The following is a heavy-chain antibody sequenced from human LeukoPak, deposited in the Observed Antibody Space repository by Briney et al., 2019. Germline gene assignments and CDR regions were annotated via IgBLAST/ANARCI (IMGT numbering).Heavy chain of an antibody. J-gene: IGHJ6*04. CDR3: AELGITMIGGV. CDR1: GFTFSSYS. Sequence: GGSLRLSCAASGFTFSSYSMNWVRQAPGKGLEWVSYISSSGSTIYYANSVKGRFTISRDNAKNSLYLQMNGLRAEDTAVYYCAELGITMIGGVWGKGTTVTISS. CDR2: ISSSGSTI. D-gene: IGHD3-10*02. V-gene: IGHV3-48*04.